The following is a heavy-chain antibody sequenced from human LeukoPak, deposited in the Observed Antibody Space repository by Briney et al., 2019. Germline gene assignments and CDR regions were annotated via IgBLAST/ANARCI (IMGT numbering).Heavy chain of an antibody. J-gene: IGHJ4*02. D-gene: IGHD3-22*01. Sequence: GGSLRLSCAASGFTFSSYWMTWVRQAPGKGLEWVANIKQDGSEKYYVDSVQGRFTISRDNAQHSLYLQMNSLRAEDTAVYYCARDVGYDSSGYYPYYFDYWGQGTLVTVFS. CDR3: ARDVGYDSSGYYPYYFDY. CDR1: GFTFSSYW. CDR2: IKQDGSEK. V-gene: IGHV3-7*05.